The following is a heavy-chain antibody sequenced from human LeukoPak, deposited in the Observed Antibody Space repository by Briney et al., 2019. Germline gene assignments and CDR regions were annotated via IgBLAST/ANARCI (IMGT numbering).Heavy chain of an antibody. V-gene: IGHV4-39*07. J-gene: IGHJ4*02. CDR1: GGSISSSSYY. Sequence: SSETLSLTCTVSGGSISSSSYYWGWIRQPPGKGLEWIGSIYYSGSTYYNPSLKSRVTISVDTSKNQFSLKLSSVTAADTAVYYCARVGSSTNGEIDYWDQGTLVTVSS. D-gene: IGHD2-2*01. CDR2: IYYSGST. CDR3: ARVGSSTNGEIDY.